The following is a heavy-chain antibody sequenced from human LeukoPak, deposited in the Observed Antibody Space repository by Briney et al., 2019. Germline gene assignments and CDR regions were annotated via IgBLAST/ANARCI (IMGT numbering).Heavy chain of an antibody. CDR2: ISAYNGNT. J-gene: IGHJ2*01. V-gene: IGHV1-18*01. Sequence: ASVKVSCKASGYTFTSYGISWVRQAPGQGLEWMGWISAYNGNTNYAQKLQGRVTMTTDTSTSTAYMELRSLRSDDTAVYYCARDLADWPPVREVYWYFDLWGRGTLVTVSS. CDR3: ARDLADWPPVREVYWYFDL. CDR1: GYTFTSYG. D-gene: IGHD3-10*01.